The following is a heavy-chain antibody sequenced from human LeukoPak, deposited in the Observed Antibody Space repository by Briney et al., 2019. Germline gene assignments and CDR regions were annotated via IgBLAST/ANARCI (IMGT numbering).Heavy chain of an antibody. J-gene: IGHJ4*02. D-gene: IGHD1-7*01. CDR1: GGSITNTAYY. V-gene: IGHV4-39*01. Sequence: SETLSLTCTVSGGSITNTAYYWGWVRQPPGTGLEWIGSIYHSGSTYYNATLKSRVTISVDTSKNQFSLRVNSVTAADTAVYYCARQGWDYPYYWGQGTLVTVSS. CDR3: ARQGWDYPYY. CDR2: IYHSGST.